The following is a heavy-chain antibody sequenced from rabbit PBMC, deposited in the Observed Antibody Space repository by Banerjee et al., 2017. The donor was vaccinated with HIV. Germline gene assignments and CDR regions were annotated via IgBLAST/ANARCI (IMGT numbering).Heavy chain of an antibody. V-gene: IGHV1S47*01. D-gene: IGHD4-2*01. CDR1: GIDFSIYG. Sequence: EESGGDLVKPGASLTLTCKASGIDFSIYGIAWVRQTPGKGLEWIAYIHPTYGTTDYASWLNGRFTISLDNAQNTVFLQMTSLTAADTATYFCARDDAGVVGYDWDLWGQGTLVTV. CDR3: ARDDAGVVGYDWDL. J-gene: IGHJ4*01. CDR2: IHPTYGTT.